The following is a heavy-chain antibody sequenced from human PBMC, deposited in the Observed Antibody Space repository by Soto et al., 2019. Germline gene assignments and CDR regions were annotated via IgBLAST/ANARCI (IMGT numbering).Heavy chain of an antibody. V-gene: IGHV4-4*02. Sequence: PSETLSLTCAVSGDSISSSNWWSWVRQSPRKGLEWLGEIYHNGSTNYNPSLKSRVAISVDKSKNQFSLKLTSVTAADTAVYYCARARGVIFGVVIRNWFDPWGQGTLVTVSS. CDR3: ARARGVIFGVVIRNWFDP. D-gene: IGHD3-3*01. J-gene: IGHJ5*02. CDR1: GDSISSSNW. CDR2: IYHNGST.